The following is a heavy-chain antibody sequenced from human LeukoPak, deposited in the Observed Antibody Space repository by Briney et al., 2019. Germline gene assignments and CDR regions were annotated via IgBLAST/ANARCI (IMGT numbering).Heavy chain of an antibody. CDR1: VGSISTYY. CDR2: IYSSGST. V-gene: IGHV4-59*01. D-gene: IGHD3-10*01. CDR3: ARDLLGRGGSFDY. Sequence: SETLSLTCTVSVGSISTYYWSWIRQPPGKGLEWIGYIYSSGSTNYNPSLKSRVTMSVDTSKNQFSPKLSSVTAADTAVYYCARDLLGRGGSFDYWGQGTLVTVSS. J-gene: IGHJ4*02.